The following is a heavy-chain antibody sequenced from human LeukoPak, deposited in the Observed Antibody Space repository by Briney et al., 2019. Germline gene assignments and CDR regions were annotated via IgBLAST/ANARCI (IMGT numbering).Heavy chain of an antibody. CDR2: TWYDGSYK. Sequence: GGSLRLSCAASGFTFSTYGMYWVRQAPGKRLEWVAVTWYDGSYKYYGDSVKGRFTISRDNSKNTLYLQMASLRVEDTAVYYCARLYDSSGYFDYWGQGTLVTVSS. CDR3: ARLYDSSGYFDY. CDR1: GFTFSTYG. V-gene: IGHV3-33*07. J-gene: IGHJ4*02. D-gene: IGHD3-22*01.